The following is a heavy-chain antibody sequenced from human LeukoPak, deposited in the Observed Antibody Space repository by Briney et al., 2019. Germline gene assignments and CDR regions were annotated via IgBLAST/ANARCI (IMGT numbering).Heavy chain of an antibody. Sequence: PGGSLRLSCAVSGFTLRDYYMTWIRQAPGKGREWSSYLSGRGSTIDYGDSVKGRFTISRDNDENSVYVQMSSMRAEDTAVSSCARVWGSALTNNAFDTWGQGTMVTVSS. CDR3: ARVWGSALTNNAFDT. V-gene: IGHV3-11*04. J-gene: IGHJ3*02. CDR1: GFTLRDYY. CDR2: LSGRGSTI. D-gene: IGHD3-16*01.